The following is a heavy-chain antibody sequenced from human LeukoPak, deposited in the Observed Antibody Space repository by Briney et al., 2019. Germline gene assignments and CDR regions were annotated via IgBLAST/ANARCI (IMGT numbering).Heavy chain of an antibody. CDR1: GFTFSSYS. D-gene: IGHD1-14*01. CDR2: ISSSSSYI. J-gene: IGHJ4*02. V-gene: IGHV3-21*01. Sequence: GGSLRLSWAAAGFTFSSYSMNLVRQAPGKGLEWVSSISSSSSYIYYADFVKGRFTISRDNSKNTLYLHINSLRAEDTAVYYCVKDNPLDYWGQGTLVIVSS. CDR3: VKDNPLDY.